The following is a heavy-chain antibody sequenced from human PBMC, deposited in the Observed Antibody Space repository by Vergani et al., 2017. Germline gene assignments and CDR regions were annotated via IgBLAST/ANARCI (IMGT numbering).Heavy chain of an antibody. CDR2: VDHSDRP. D-gene: IGHD3-3*02. V-gene: IGHV4-34*02. CDR3: ARGRKHFFEAPYDV. CDR1: GVSFKTYF. J-gene: IGHJ4*02. Sequence: QVQLQQWGATVLKPSETLSLTCAVYGVSFKTYFWNWIRQSPDKGLEWIGEVDHSDRPYYNPSLRGRVTISVDTSENQISLRLHSVDVADSAIYYCARGRKHFFEAPYDVWGQGSPVTVSS.